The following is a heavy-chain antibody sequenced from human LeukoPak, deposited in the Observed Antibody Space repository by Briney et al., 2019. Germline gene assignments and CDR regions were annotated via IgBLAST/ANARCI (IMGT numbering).Heavy chain of an antibody. CDR1: GFPVSNDY. CDR2: LYSGGNT. V-gene: IGHV3-53*01. J-gene: IGHJ5*02. CDR3: ARHDWFDP. Sequence: PGGSLRLSCAVSGFPVSNDYMSWVRQAPGKGLEWVLVLYSGGNTYYADSVKGRFTISRDNSKNTLYLQMNSLRAEDTAVYYCARHDWFDPWGHRTPVTVSS.